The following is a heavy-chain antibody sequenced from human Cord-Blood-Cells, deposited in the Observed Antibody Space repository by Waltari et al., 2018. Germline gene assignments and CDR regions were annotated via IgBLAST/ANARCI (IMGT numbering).Heavy chain of an antibody. J-gene: IGHJ4*02. V-gene: IGHV3-7*01. CDR3: ARGANSWYY. CDR2: IKQDGSEK. D-gene: IGHD6-13*01. Sequence: EVQLVESGGGLVQPGGSLSLSCAASGFTFSSSCMSWVRQAPGKGLEWVANIKQDGSEKYYVDSVKGRFTISRDNAKNSLYLQMNSLRAEDTAVYYCARGANSWYYWGQGTLVTVSS. CDR1: GFTFSSSC.